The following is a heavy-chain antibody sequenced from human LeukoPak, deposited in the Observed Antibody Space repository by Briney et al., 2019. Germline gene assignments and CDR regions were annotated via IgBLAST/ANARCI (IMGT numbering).Heavy chain of an antibody. CDR3: ARGHYDKSWFDP. V-gene: IGHV4-39*07. D-gene: IGHD3-22*01. J-gene: IGHJ5*02. Sequence: SGTLSLTCTVSGGSITTKNYYWGWIRQTPGTGLEWIGSISYSWNTYYNPSLKSLVSISLDTSKNHFSLRLSSVAAADTAVYYCARGHYDKSWFDPWGQGTLVTVSS. CDR2: ISYSWNT. CDR1: GGSITTKNYY.